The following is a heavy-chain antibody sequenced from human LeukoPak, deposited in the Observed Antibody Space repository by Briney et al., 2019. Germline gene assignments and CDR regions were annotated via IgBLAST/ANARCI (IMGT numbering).Heavy chain of an antibody. V-gene: IGHV3-23*01. Sequence: PGGSLRLSCTAAGFAFSIDAMSWVRQAPGKGLEWVSLISGSGSTYYADSVKGRFTISGDNSKNTLSLQVNSLRAEDTAIYYCAKAGSGWYFDYWGQGTLVTVSS. D-gene: IGHD6-19*01. CDR2: ISGSGST. CDR3: AKAGSGWYFDY. CDR1: GFAFSIDA. J-gene: IGHJ4*02.